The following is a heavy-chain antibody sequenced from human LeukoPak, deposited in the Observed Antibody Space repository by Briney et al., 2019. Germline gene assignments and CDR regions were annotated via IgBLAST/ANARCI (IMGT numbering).Heavy chain of an antibody. Sequence: GGSLRLSCAASGFTFDDYGMSWVRQAPGKGLEWVSGINWNGGSTGYADAVKGRFTISRDNAKNSLYLQMNSPRAEDTALYYCARASWGGYSGCFDYWGQGTLVTVSS. J-gene: IGHJ4*02. CDR2: INWNGGST. V-gene: IGHV3-20*04. CDR3: ARASWGGYSGCFDY. D-gene: IGHD3-16*01. CDR1: GFTFDDYG.